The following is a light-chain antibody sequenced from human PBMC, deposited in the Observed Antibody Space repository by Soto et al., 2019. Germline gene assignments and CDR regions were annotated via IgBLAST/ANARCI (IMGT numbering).Light chain of an antibody. CDR3: QQFNNYFT. CDR2: DAS. V-gene: IGKV1D-13*01. CDR1: QGSSSA. Sequence: AIQLTQSPSSLSASVGDRVTITCRASQGSSSALAWYQQKTGKAPKLLIYDASSLESGVPSRFSGSGSGTDFTLTISSLQPEDFATYYCQQFNNYFTFGGGTKVDIK. J-gene: IGKJ4*01.